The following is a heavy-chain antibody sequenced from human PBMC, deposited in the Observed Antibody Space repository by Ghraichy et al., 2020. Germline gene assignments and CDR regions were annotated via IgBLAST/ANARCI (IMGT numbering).Heavy chain of an antibody. Sequence: GESLNISCAASGFTFSSYAMHWVRQAPGKGLEYVSAISSNGGSTYYANSVKGRFTISRDNSKNTLYLQMGSLRAEDMAVYYCARDGYKDNWYFDLWGRGTLVTVSS. CDR1: GFTFSSYA. CDR2: ISSNGGST. D-gene: IGHD5-24*01. J-gene: IGHJ2*01. CDR3: ARDGYKDNWYFDL. V-gene: IGHV3-64*01.